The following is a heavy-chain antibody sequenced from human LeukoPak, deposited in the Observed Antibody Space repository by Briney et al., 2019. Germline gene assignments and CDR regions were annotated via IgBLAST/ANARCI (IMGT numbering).Heavy chain of an antibody. CDR2: ISGYNGHT. D-gene: IGHD3-3*01. J-gene: IGHJ3*02. Sequence: GASVKVSCKASGYTFTSYGISWVRQAPGQGLEWMGWISGYNGHTKYAQKFQGRVTMTTDTSTSTAYMELRSLTSDDTAVYYCARDPRFLEWSPYPLEIWGQGTMVTVSS. CDR3: ARDPRFLEWSPYPLEI. CDR1: GYTFTSYG. V-gene: IGHV1-18*01.